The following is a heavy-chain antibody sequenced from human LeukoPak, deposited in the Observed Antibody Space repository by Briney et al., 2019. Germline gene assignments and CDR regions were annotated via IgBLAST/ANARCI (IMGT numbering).Heavy chain of an antibody. J-gene: IGHJ4*02. CDR3: ARGLRGSGSAAYYFDY. D-gene: IGHD3-10*01. CDR1: GGSFSGYY. Sequence: PSETLSLTCAVYGGSFSGYYWSWIRQPPGKGLEWIGSIYYSGSTYYNPSLKSRVTISVDTSKNQFSLKLSSVTAADTAVYYCARGLRGSGSAAYYFDYWGQGTLVTVSS. V-gene: IGHV4-34*01. CDR2: IYYSGST.